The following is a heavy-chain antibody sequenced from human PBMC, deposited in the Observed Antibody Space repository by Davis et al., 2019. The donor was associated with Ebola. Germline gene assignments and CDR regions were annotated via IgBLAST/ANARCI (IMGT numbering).Heavy chain of an antibody. Sequence: AASVKVSCKTSGDTFRNHAVNWVRQAPGQGLEWMGMINPNDGRTIYAQKFQGRVTVTRDTSTTTVYMDLSSLRSEDTAVYYCARRLGVSKDTRHDHWGQGTLVTVSS. V-gene: IGHV1-46*01. D-gene: IGHD2-15*01. CDR2: INPNDGRT. J-gene: IGHJ4*02. CDR1: GDTFRNHA. CDR3: ARRLGVSKDTRHDH.